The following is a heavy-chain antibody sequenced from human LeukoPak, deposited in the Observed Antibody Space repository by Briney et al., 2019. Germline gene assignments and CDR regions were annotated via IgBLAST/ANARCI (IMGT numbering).Heavy chain of an antibody. J-gene: IGHJ4*02. CDR3: AQDLSYIGLDN. Sequence: GGSLRLSCAASGFTFSSYSMNWVRQAPGKGLEWVSAFSASGSTYYADSVKGRFTVSRDNSENMLYLQMNSLRAEDTAVYYCAQDLSYIGLDNWGQGTLVTVSS. D-gene: IGHD2-15*01. CDR1: GFTFSSYS. V-gene: IGHV3-23*01. CDR2: FSASGST.